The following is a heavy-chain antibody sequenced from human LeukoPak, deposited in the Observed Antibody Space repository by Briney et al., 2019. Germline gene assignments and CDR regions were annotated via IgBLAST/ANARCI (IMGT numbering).Heavy chain of an antibody. CDR1: GGSISSSSYY. J-gene: IGHJ4*02. CDR2: IYYSGST. V-gene: IGHV4-39*01. CDR3: ARLDVAIDY. D-gene: IGHD3-9*01. Sequence: SETLSLTCTVSGGSISSSSYYWGWIRQPPGKGLEWIGSIYYSGSTYYNPSLKSRVIISVDTSTNQFSLGLSSVTAADTAVYYCARLDVAIDYWGQGTLVTVSS.